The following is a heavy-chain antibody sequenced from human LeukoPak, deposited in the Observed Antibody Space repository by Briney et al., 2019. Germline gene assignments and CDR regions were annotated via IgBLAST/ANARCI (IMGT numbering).Heavy chain of an antibody. CDR2: INQDGSEK. J-gene: IGHJ4*02. CDR3: ARNSESLTHPKY. CDR1: GFTLGVYC. D-gene: IGHD1-14*01. V-gene: IGHV3-7*01. Sequence: GGSLRLSCAASGFTLGVYCMTWVRQAPGKGLEWVANINQDGSEKHYLDSVKGRFTISRDNPRNSLSLQMSSLRAEDTAICYCARNSESLTHPKYWGQGTLVTVSS.